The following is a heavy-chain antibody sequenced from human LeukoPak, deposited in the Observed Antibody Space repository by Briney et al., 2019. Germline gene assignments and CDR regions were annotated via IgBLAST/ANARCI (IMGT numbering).Heavy chain of an antibody. V-gene: IGHV3-23*01. CDR1: GFTFSSYV. J-gene: IGHJ5*02. CDR2: IGGSDGIT. D-gene: IGHD3-22*01. CDR3: ARETYDSSGYDNWFDP. Sequence: GGSLRLSCEVSGFTFSSYVMSWVRQAPGKGPEWVAYIGGSDGITSYADSVKGRFTISRDNSKNTVYLEMNSLRAEDTAVYYCARETYDSSGYDNWFDPWGQGTLVTVSS.